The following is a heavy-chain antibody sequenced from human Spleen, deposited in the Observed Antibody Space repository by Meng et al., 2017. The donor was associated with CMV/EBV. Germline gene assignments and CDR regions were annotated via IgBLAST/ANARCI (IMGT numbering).Heavy chain of an antibody. Sequence: FTFSGSAITGVSQASGKGLEWVGRIRSKANSYATAYAASVKGRFTISRDDSKNTAYLQMNSLKTEDTAVYYCTVVPAATSVPPYFDYWGQGTLVTVSS. V-gene: IGHV3-73*01. J-gene: IGHJ4*02. CDR1: FTFSGSA. CDR3: TVVPAATSVPPYFDY. CDR2: IRSKANSYAT. D-gene: IGHD2-2*01.